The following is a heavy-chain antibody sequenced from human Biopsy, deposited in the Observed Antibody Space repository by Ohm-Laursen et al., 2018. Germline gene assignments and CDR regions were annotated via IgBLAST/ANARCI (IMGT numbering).Heavy chain of an antibody. V-gene: IGHV3-33*01. J-gene: IGHJ3*02. D-gene: IGHD1-1*01. CDR3: ARPTNARAGGAPFDI. CDR1: GFRFSSYG. Sequence: RSLRLSCAASGFRFSSYGMHWVRQAPGKGLEWVAVLWYDGTNKYYADSVKGRFTISRDNSKNTLYLQMNSLRAEDTAMYYCARPTNARAGGAPFDIWGQGTMDTVSS. CDR2: LWYDGTNK.